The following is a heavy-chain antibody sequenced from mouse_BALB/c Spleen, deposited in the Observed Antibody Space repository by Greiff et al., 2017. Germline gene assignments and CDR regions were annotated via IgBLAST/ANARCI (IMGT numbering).Heavy chain of an antibody. V-gene: IGHV1-14*01. Sequence: EVQLVESGPELVKPGASVKMSCKASGYTFTSYVMHWVKQKPGQGLEWIGYINPYKDGTKYNEKFKGKATLTSDKSSSTAYMELSSLTSEDSAVYYCARWDYYGSRYAMDYWGQGTSVTVSS. J-gene: IGHJ4*01. CDR3: ARWDYYGSRYAMDY. CDR1: GYTFTSYV. D-gene: IGHD1-1*01. CDR2: INPYKDGT.